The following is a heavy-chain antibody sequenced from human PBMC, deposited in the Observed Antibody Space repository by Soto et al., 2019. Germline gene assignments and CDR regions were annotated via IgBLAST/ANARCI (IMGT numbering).Heavy chain of an antibody. CDR2: ISAYNGDT. CDR3: ATTIGYSYYYYGMDV. Sequence: QVQLVQSGAEVTKPGASVKVSCKASGYTLTSYGISWVRQAPGQGLEWMGWISAYNGDTNYAQSLQGRVTMTTDTSTTTAYMELRSLRSDDTAVYYCATTIGYSYYYYGMDVWGQGTTVTLSS. D-gene: IGHD5-12*01. CDR1: GYTLTSYG. V-gene: IGHV1-18*01. J-gene: IGHJ6*02.